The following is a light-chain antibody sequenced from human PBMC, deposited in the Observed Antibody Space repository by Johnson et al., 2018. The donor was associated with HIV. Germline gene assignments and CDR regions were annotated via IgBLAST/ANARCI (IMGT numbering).Light chain of an antibody. V-gene: IGLV1-51*02. Sequence: QSVLTQPPSVSAAPGQKVTISCSGSSSNIGNNYVSWYQQLPGTAPKLLIYENNKRPSGIPDRFSGSKSGTSATLGITGLKTGDEADYYCGTWDDSLSTGGVFGAGTKVTVL. CDR1: SSNIGNNY. CDR2: ENN. CDR3: GTWDDSLSTGGV. J-gene: IGLJ1*01.